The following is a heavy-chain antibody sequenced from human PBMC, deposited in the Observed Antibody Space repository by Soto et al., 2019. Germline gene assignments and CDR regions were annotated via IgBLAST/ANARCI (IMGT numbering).Heavy chain of an antibody. D-gene: IGHD2-21*01. Sequence: SDTLSVTWTVSGGSISSSSYYWGLIRQPPGKGLEWIGSIYYSGSTYYNPSLKSRVTISVDTSKNQFSLKLSSVTAADTAVYYCATLFAFDWGQGTLVTVSS. CDR3: ATLFAFD. V-gene: IGHV4-39*01. CDR2: IYYSGST. CDR1: GGSISSSSYY. J-gene: IGHJ4*02.